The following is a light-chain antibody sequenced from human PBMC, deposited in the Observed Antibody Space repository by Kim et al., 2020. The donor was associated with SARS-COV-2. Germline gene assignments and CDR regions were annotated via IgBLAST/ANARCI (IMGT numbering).Light chain of an antibody. Sequence: DIVMTQTPHSLSVSPGQTASISCKSSLSLLNSDGKTYLYWYLQKPSQSPQLLIYEVFSRFSGVSDRFSGSGSGTDLTLKISRVQAEHVRVYYCILDLHPMYTFGQGTNLEI. CDR3: ILDLHPMYT. CDR2: EVF. J-gene: IGKJ2*01. CDR1: LSLLNSDGKTY. V-gene: IGKV2-29*02.